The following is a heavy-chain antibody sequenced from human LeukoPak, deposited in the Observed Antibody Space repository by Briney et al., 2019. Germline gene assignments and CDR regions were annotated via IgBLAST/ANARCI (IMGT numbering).Heavy chain of an antibody. CDR3: ARMTKTREEWLRLVNYYYYYMDV. Sequence: SETLSLTCAVSGGSISSSNWWSWVRQPPGKGLEWIGEIYHSGSTNYNPSLKSRVTISVDKSKNQFSLKLSSVTAADTAVYYCARMTKTREEWLRLVNYYYYYMDVWGKGTTVTVSS. CDR2: IYHSGST. CDR1: GGSISSSNW. J-gene: IGHJ6*03. D-gene: IGHD5-12*01. V-gene: IGHV4-4*02.